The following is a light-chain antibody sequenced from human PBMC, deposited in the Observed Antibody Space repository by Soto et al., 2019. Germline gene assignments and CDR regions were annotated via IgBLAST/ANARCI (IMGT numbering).Light chain of an antibody. J-gene: IGLJ1*01. CDR2: EVS. CDR1: SSDVGGYNY. CDR3: SSYTSSSAPYV. Sequence: QSALTQPASVSGSPGQSITISCTGTSSDVGGYNYVSWYQQHPGKAPKLMIYEVSNRPSGVSNRFSGSKSGNTASLTISWLQSEDEADYYSSSYTSSSAPYVFGTGTKVTVL. V-gene: IGLV2-14*01.